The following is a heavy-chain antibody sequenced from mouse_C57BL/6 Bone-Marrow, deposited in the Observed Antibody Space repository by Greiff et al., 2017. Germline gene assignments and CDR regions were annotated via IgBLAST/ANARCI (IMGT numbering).Heavy chain of an antibody. D-gene: IGHD1-1*01. V-gene: IGHV1-53*01. Sequence: QVQLQQPGTELVKPGASVKLSCTASGYTFTSYWLHWVKQRPGQGLEWIGNINPSNGGTNYNEKFKSKATLTVDNSSSTAYMQLSSLTSEDSAVYYCARKGGSSYVRGYFDYWGQGTTLTVSS. CDR1: GYTFTSYW. CDR2: INPSNGGT. CDR3: ARKGGSSYVRGYFDY. J-gene: IGHJ2*01.